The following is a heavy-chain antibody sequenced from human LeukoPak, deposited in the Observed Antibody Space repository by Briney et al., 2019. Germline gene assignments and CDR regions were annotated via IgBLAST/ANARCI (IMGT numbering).Heavy chain of an antibody. CDR3: ARDAPQVPAAGVLAS. D-gene: IGHD6-13*01. Sequence: HSGGSLRLSCAASGFTVSDNYMSWVRQAPGKGLEWVSVMYSGGDTYYANSVKGRFTFSRDISKNTLYLQMNGLRTEDTAMYYCARDAPQVPAAGVLASWGQGTLVTVSS. CDR1: GFTVSDNY. V-gene: IGHV3-53*01. CDR2: MYSGGDT. J-gene: IGHJ5*02.